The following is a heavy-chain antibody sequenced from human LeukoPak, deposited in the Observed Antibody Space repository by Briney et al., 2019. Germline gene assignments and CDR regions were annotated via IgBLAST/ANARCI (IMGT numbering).Heavy chain of an antibody. Sequence: SETLSLTCTVSGGSISSYYWSWIRQPPGKGLEWIGYIYYSGSTNYNPSLKSRVTISVDTSKNQFSLKLSSVTAADTAVYYCARIIVGATFDHWGQGILVTVSS. CDR3: ARIIVGATFDH. CDR2: IYYSGST. J-gene: IGHJ4*02. V-gene: IGHV4-59*01. D-gene: IGHD1-26*01. CDR1: GGSISSYY.